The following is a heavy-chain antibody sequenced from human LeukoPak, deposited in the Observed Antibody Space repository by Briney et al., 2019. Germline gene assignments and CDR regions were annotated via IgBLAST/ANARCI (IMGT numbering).Heavy chain of an antibody. J-gene: IGHJ3*02. Sequence: GDSLPLSCAASGSTLNSYAMRWLRQPPPKGLPWVSAISGIGGSTYYPDSVKGRFTISRDNSKNTLYLQMISLRAEDTAVYYCAKIRWQWLVYDAIDIWGQGTMVIVSS. CDR1: GSTLNSYA. D-gene: IGHD6-19*01. CDR3: AKIRWQWLVYDAIDI. V-gene: IGHV3-23*01. CDR2: ISGIGGST.